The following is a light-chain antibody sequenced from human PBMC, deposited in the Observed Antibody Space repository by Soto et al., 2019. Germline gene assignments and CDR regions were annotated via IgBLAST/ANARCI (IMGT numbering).Light chain of an antibody. J-gene: IGKJ4*01. CDR2: DAS. CDR1: QSVSSY. Sequence: EIVLTQSPATLSLSPGERATLSCRASQSVSSYLAWYQQKPGQAPRLLIYDASNRATGIPARFSGSGSGTDFTLTISSLAPEDFAVYYCQQRSNWPLTFGGRTKVDIK. CDR3: QQRSNWPLT. V-gene: IGKV3-11*01.